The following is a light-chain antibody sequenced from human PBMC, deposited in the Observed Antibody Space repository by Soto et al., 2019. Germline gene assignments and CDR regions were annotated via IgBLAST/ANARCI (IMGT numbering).Light chain of an antibody. CDR3: GSYTSSSTLYV. Sequence: QSVLTQPASVSGSPGQSITISCTGTSSDVGGSNYVSWYQQHPGKAPKLMIYDVSNRPSGVSNRFSGSKSGNTASLTISGLQAEDEADYYCGSYTSSSTLYVCGTGTKLTVL. V-gene: IGLV2-14*01. CDR2: DVS. J-gene: IGLJ1*01. CDR1: SSDVGGSNY.